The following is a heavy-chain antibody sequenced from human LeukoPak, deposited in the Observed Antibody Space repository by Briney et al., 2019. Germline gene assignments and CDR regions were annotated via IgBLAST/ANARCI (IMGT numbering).Heavy chain of an antibody. CDR3: ARDDPIYVWGSYRQFDY. CDR2: INAGNGNT. Sequence: ASVKVSCKASGYTFTSYAIHWVRQAPGQRLEWMGWINAGNGNTKYSQKFQGRVTITRDTSASTAYMELSRLRSDDTAVYYCARDDPIYVWGSYRQFDYWGQGTLVTVSS. V-gene: IGHV1-3*01. CDR1: GYTFTSYA. J-gene: IGHJ4*02. D-gene: IGHD3-16*02.